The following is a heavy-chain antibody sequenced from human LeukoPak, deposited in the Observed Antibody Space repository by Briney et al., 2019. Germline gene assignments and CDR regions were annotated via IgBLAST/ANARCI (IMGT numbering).Heavy chain of an antibody. CDR1: GGTFSSYA. D-gene: IGHD3-22*01. CDR3: AGSAPLRFTTTYYYDSSGYYFDY. Sequence: KVSCKASGGTFSSYAISWVRQAPGQGLEWMGGIIPIFGTANYAQKFQGRVTITTDESTSTAYMELSSLRSEDTAVYYCAGSAPLRFTTTYYYDSSGYYFDYWGQGTLVTVSS. J-gene: IGHJ4*02. V-gene: IGHV1-69*05. CDR2: IIPIFGTA.